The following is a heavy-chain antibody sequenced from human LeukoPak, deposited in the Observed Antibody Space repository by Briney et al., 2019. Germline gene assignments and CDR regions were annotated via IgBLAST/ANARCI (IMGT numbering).Heavy chain of an antibody. J-gene: IGHJ4*02. D-gene: IGHD2-15*01. CDR1: GYTFTSYD. CDR3: ARGGVYCSGGSCYLIDY. CDR2: MNPNSDNT. Sequence: ASVKVSCKASGYTFTSYDINWVRQATGQGLEWMGWMNPNSDNTGYAQRFQGRVTMTRNTSISTAYMELSSLRSEDTAVYYCARGGVYCSGGSCYLIDYWGQGTLVTVSS. V-gene: IGHV1-8*01.